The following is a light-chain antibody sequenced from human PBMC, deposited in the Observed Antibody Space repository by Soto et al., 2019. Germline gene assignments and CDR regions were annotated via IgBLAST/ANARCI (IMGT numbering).Light chain of an antibody. CDR3: AAWDDSLNGVV. CDR1: SSNIGSNT. J-gene: IGLJ2*01. CDR2: SNN. V-gene: IGLV1-44*01. Sequence: QSVLTQPPSASGTPGQRVTISCSGSSSNIGSNTVNWYQQLPGTAPKLLIYSNNQRPSGVPDRFSGSKSGNSGSLAISGVQSEDEADYYCAAWDDSLNGVVFGGGTKLTVL.